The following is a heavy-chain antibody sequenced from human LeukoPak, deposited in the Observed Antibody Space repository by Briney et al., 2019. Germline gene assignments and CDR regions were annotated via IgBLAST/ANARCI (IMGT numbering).Heavy chain of an antibody. CDR3: GSTRREIVLVPTAGGRRDFDY. CDR2: INPNSGGT. CDR1: GYTFTGYY. J-gene: IGHJ4*02. D-gene: IGHD2-2*01. V-gene: IGHV1-2*02. Sequence: ASVKVSCKASGYTFTGYYMHWVRQAPGQGLEWMGWINPNSGGTNYAQKFQGRVTMTRDTSISTAYMELSRLRSDDTAVYYCGSTRREIVLVPTAGGRRDFDYWAREPWSPSPQ.